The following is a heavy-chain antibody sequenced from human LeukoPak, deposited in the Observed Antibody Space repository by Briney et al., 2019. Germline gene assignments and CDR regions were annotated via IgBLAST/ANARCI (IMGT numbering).Heavy chain of an antibody. J-gene: IGHJ5*02. Sequence: GGSLRLSCAASGFTFSSVWLSWVRQAPGKGLEWVSSISGSSSFIYYADSLKGRFTISRDNAKNSLYLQMNSLRAEDTAVYYCARDYSSSWPLNWFDPWGQGTLVTVSS. CDR3: ARDYSSSWPLNWFDP. V-gene: IGHV3-21*01. D-gene: IGHD6-13*01. CDR1: GFTFSSVW. CDR2: ISGSSSFI.